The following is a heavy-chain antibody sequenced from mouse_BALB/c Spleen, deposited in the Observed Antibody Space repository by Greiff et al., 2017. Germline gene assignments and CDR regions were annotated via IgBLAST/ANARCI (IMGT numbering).Heavy chain of an antibody. CDR2: ISYSGST. Sequence: EVQLQESGPGLVKPSQSLSLTCTVTGYSITSDYAWNWIRQFPGNKLEWMGYISYSGSTSYNPSLKSRISITRDTSKNQFFLQLNSVTTEDTATYYCARSSYGYFDVWGAGTTVTVSS. V-gene: IGHV3-2*02. CDR1: GYSITSDYA. J-gene: IGHJ1*01. CDR3: ARSSYGYFDV.